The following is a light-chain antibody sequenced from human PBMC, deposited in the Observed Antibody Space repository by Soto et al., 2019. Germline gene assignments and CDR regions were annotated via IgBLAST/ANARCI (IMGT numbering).Light chain of an antibody. CDR3: LQDYNYPRT. J-gene: IGKJ1*01. V-gene: IGKV1-6*01. CDR1: QGIRND. CDR2: TAS. Sequence: AIQMTQSPSSLSASVGDRVTITCRASQGIRNDLGWFQQKPGKAPKLLIYTASSLQSGVPSRFSGSGSGTDFTLTISSLQPEDFATYYCLQDYNYPRTFGQGTKVEIK.